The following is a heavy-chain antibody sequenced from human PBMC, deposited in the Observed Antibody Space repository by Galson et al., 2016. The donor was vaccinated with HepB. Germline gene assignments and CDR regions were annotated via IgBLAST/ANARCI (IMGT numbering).Heavy chain of an antibody. CDR3: ARPRGERNYYYYYGMDV. CDR2: IRQDGSEK. D-gene: IGHD3-10*01. J-gene: IGHJ6*02. Sequence: SLRLSCAASGFTFSNHWMIWVRQAPGKGLEWVANIRQDGSEKFYVDSVKGRFTISRDNAKKSLFLQMNSLRAEDTAVYYCARPRGERNYYYYYGMDVWRQGTTVTVSS. CDR1: GFTFSNHW. V-gene: IGHV3-7*03.